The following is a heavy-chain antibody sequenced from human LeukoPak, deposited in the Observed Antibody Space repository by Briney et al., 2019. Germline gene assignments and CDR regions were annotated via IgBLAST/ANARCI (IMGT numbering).Heavy chain of an antibody. Sequence: ASVKVSCKASGYTFTIYGISWVRQAPGQGLEWMGWISAYNGSTNYAQKLQGRVTMTTDTSTSTAYMELRSLRSDDTAVYYCARAGPVPTSDGGPIADSWGQGTLVTVSS. CDR3: ARAGPVPTSDGGPIADS. J-gene: IGHJ4*02. CDR1: GYTFTIYG. D-gene: IGHD4-17*01. CDR2: ISAYNGST. V-gene: IGHV1-18*01.